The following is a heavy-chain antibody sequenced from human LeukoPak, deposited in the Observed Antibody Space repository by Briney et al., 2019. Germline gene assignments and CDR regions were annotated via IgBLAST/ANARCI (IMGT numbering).Heavy chain of an antibody. CDR1: GFTFSSSA. CDR3: AKQLGYCSDGSCYFPY. D-gene: IGHD2-15*01. J-gene: IGHJ4*02. CDR2: ISNNGGYT. V-gene: IGHV3-23*01. Sequence: GGSLRLSCAASGFTFSSSAMSWVRQAPGKGLEWVSAISNNGGYTYYADSVQGWFTISRDNSKSTLCLQMNSLRAEDTAVYYCAKQLGYCSDGSCYFPYWGQGTLVTVSS.